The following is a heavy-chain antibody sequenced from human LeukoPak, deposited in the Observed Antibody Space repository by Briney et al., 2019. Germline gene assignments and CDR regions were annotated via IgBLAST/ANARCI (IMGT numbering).Heavy chain of an antibody. CDR1: GGSISSGGYY. CDR3: AGSDYYDSSGSRLYYHY. V-gene: IGHV4-31*03. Sequence: PSETLSLTCTVSGGSISSGGYYWSWIRQHPGKGLEWIGYIYYSGSTYYNPSLKSRVTISVDTSKNQFSLKLSSVTAADTAVYYCAGSDYYDSSGSRLYYHYWGQGTLVTVSS. CDR2: IYYSGST. J-gene: IGHJ4*02. D-gene: IGHD3-22*01.